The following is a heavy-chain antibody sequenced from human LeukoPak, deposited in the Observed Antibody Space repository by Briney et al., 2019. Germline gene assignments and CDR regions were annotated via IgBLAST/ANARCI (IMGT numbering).Heavy chain of an antibody. CDR2: INHSGIT. Sequence: SETLSLTCAVYGGSFSGYYWSWIRQPPGKGLEWIGEINHSGITNYNPSLKSRVTISVDTSKNQFSLKLSSVTAADTAVYYCARGAGSYDFWSGYSEHGEYYFDYWGQGTLVTVSS. CDR1: GGSFSGYY. CDR3: ARGAGSYDFWSGYSEHGEYYFDY. D-gene: IGHD3-3*01. V-gene: IGHV4-34*01. J-gene: IGHJ4*02.